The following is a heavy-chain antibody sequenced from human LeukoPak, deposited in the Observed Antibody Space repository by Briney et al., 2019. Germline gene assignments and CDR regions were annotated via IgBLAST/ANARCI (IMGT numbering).Heavy chain of an antibody. CDR1: GFTFGDYA. J-gene: IGHJ6*03. V-gene: IGHV3-49*04. Sequence: GGSLRLSCTASGFTFGDYAMSWVRQAPGKGLEWVGFIRSKAYGGTTEYAASVKGRFTISRDDSKSIAYLQMNSLKTEDTAVYYCALLEYYYYYMDVWGKGTTVTISS. D-gene: IGHD2-21*01. CDR3: ALLEYYYYYMDV. CDR2: IRSKAYGGTT.